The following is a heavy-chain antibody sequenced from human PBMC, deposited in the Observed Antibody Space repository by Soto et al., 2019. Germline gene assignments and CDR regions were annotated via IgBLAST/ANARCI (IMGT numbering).Heavy chain of an antibody. Sequence: SETLSLTCTVSGGSISSYYWSWIRQPPGKGLEWIGYIYYSGSTNYNPSLKSRVTISVDTSKNQFSLKLSSVTAADTAVYYCARVIFGDGYSHLYYWGQGTLVTVSS. CDR2: IYYSGST. J-gene: IGHJ4*02. D-gene: IGHD3-3*01. CDR1: GGSISSYY. CDR3: ARVIFGDGYSHLYY. V-gene: IGHV4-59*01.